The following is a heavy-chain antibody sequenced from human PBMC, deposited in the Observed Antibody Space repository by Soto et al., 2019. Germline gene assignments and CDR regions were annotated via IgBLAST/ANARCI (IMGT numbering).Heavy chain of an antibody. J-gene: IGHJ3*01. D-gene: IGHD3-10*01. Sequence: GGSLRLSCEVSGFTFSSYAMNWVRQAPWKGLEWVSAISTGGGTTYYADSVKGRFTISRDNSKNTLYLQMNDLRADDTALYYCAKAYASGTGHALDVWGHGTMVTVS. V-gene: IGHV3-23*01. CDR1: GFTFSSYA. CDR2: ISTGGGTT. CDR3: AKAYASGTGHALDV.